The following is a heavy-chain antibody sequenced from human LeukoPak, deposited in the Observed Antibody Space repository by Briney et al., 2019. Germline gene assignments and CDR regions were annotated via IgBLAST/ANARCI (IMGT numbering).Heavy chain of an antibody. D-gene: IGHD5-24*01. J-gene: IGHJ4*02. CDR1: GDSISTISHY. Sequence: SETLSLTCTVSGDSISTISHYWGWLRQPPGKGLEWVGSIYYSGSTYYNPSLNSRVTISVDTSKNQFSLKLSSVTAADTAVYYCARLRWLQLIDYWGQGTLVTVSS. CDR2: IYYSGST. CDR3: ARLRWLQLIDY. V-gene: IGHV4-39*01.